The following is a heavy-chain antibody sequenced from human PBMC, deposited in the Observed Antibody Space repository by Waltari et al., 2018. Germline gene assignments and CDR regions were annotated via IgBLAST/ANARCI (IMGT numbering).Heavy chain of an antibody. CDR2: IYHSGST. CDR3: ARHGTRITMTSSFHY. V-gene: IGHV4-38-2*01. J-gene: IGHJ4*02. CDR1: GYSISSGYS. D-gene: IGHD3-3*01. Sequence: QVQLQESGPGLVTPSETLSLTCVVSGYSISSGYSRGWIRQPPGKGLERIGSIYHSGSTYYNPSLNSRVTMSIDTSRNQFSLKLTSVTAADTAVYYCARHGTRITMTSSFHYWGQGTLVTVSS.